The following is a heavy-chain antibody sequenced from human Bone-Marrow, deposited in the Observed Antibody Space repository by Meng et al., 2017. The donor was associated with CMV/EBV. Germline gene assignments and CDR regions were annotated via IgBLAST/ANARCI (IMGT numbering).Heavy chain of an antibody. CDR1: GFSLSGYS. Sequence: LSLTCAASGFSLSGYSMHWVRQAPGKGLDWVAVISYDGINTFYVDSVKGRFTISRDNSKNTLYLQVNSLTAEDTAVYYCARVKATRLDSPFYNGMDVWGQGTTVTVSS. V-gene: IGHV3-30*03. J-gene: IGHJ6*02. CDR3: ARVKATRLDSPFYNGMDV. CDR2: ISYDGINT. D-gene: IGHD6-6*01.